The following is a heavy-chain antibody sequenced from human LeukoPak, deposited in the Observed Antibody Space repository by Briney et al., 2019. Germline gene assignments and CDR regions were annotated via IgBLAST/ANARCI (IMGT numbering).Heavy chain of an antibody. V-gene: IGHV3-30*04. CDR2: ISYDGSNK. CDR1: GFTLSSYA. J-gene: IGHJ4*02. CDR3: ARGDWTHD. D-gene: IGHD3/OR15-3a*01. Sequence: GRSLRLSCAASGFTLSSYAMHWVRQAPGKGLEWVAVISYDGSNKYYADSVKDRFTISRDNSKNTLYLQMNSLRAEDTAVYYRARGDWTHDWGQGTLVTVSS.